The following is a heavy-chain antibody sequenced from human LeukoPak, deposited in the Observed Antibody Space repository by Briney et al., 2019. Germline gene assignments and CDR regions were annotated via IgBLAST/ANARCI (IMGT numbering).Heavy chain of an antibody. CDR1: GFTFSSYW. Sequence: GGSLRLSCAASGFTFSSYWMSWVRQAPGKGLEWVANIKQDGSEKYYVDSVKGRFTISRDNAKNSLYLQMNSLRAEDTAVYYCAREDIVVVGRVYDYWGQGTLVTVSS. D-gene: IGHD2-15*01. V-gene: IGHV3-7*01. CDR2: IKQDGSEK. CDR3: AREDIVVVGRVYDY. J-gene: IGHJ4*02.